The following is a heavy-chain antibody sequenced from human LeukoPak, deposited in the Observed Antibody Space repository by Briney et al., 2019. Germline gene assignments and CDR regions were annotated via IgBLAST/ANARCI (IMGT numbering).Heavy chain of an antibody. CDR2: ISGSGGST. CDR1: GFTFSSYG. Sequence: GGTLRLSCAASGFTFSSYGMSWVRQAPGKGLEWVSAISGSGGSTYYADSVKGRFTISRDNSKNTLYLQMNSLRAEDTAVYYCAKDRFRYCSGGSCFNFDYWGQGTLVTVSS. D-gene: IGHD2-15*01. J-gene: IGHJ4*02. CDR3: AKDRFRYCSGGSCFNFDY. V-gene: IGHV3-23*01.